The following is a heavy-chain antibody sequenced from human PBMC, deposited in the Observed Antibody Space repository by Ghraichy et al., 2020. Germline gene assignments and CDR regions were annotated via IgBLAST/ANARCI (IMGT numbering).Heavy chain of an antibody. CDR3: AKDHWGVATFWYFDY. Sequence: GGSLRLSCAASGFTFSTYAMSWVRQAPGKGLEWVSVISGSGDRTHYADSVKGRFTISRYNSKNTLYLQMRSLRAEDTAVYYCAKDHWGVATFWYFDYWGQGTLLTVSS. J-gene: IGHJ4*02. V-gene: IGHV3-23*01. CDR1: GFTFSTYA. CDR2: ISGSGDRT. D-gene: IGHD5-12*01.